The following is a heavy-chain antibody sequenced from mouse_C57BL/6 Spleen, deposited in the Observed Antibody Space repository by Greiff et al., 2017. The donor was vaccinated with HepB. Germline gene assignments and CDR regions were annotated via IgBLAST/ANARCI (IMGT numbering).Heavy chain of an antibody. J-gene: IGHJ2*01. D-gene: IGHD1-1*01. V-gene: IGHV1-69*01. Sequence: QVQLKQPGAELVMPGASVKLSCKASGYTFTSYWMHWVKQRPGQGLEWIGEIDPSDSYTNYNQKFKGKSTLTVDKSSSTAYMQLSSLTSEDSAVYYCARADGSSSDYWGQGTTLTVSS. CDR3: ARADGSSSDY. CDR2: IDPSDSYT. CDR1: GYTFTSYW.